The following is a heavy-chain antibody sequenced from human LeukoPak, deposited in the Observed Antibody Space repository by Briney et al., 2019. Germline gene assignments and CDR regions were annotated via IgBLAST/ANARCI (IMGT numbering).Heavy chain of an antibody. V-gene: IGHV3-64D*06. CDR1: GHTFSSYA. CDR2: ISSNGGST. CDR3: VKDLGQQWLVSYFDY. J-gene: IGHJ4*02. D-gene: IGHD6-19*01. Sequence: PGGSLRLSCSAPGHTFSSYAMHSVRQAPGKGLEYVSAISSNGGSTYYADSVKGRFTISRDNSKNTLYLQMSSLRAEGTAVYYCVKDLGQQWLVSYFDYWGQGNLVSVS.